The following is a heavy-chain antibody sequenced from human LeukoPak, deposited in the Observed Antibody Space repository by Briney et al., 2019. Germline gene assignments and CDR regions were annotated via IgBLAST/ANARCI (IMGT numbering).Heavy chain of an antibody. CDR1: GGTFSSYA. V-gene: IGHV1-69*13. J-gene: IGHJ6*02. CDR2: IIPIFGTA. D-gene: IGHD4-11*01. CDR3: ARDTGSKHYYYGMDV. Sequence: ASVEVSCKASGGTFSSYAISWVRQAPGQGLEWMGGIIPIFGTANYAQKFQGRVTITADESTSTAYMELSSLRSEDTAVYYCARDTGSKHYYYGMDVWGQGTTVTVSS.